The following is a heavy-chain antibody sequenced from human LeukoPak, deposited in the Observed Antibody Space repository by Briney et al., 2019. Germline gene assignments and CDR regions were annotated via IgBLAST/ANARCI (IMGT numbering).Heavy chain of an antibody. CDR1: GFXFKTYG. V-gene: IGHV3-33*01. Sequence: GGSLRLSCGASGFXFKTYGMHWVRQAPGEGLEWVAVIYYDGNQKYYGDSVKGRFTVSRDVSENMLYLQMSSLRADDTAVYYCARGGVATAWGAFDVWGQGTMVTVSS. J-gene: IGHJ3*01. CDR3: ARGGVATAWGAFDV. D-gene: IGHD4-23*01. CDR2: IYYDGNQK.